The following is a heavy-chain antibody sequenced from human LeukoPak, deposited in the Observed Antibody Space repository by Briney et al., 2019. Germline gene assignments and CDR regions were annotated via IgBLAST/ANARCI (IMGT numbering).Heavy chain of an antibody. D-gene: IGHD1-7*01. V-gene: IGHV1-69*05. J-gene: IGHJ4*02. CDR1: GGTFSSYA. CDR3: ARDRLELGFDY. Sequence: GASMKVSCKASGGTFSSYAISWVRQAPGQGLEWMGRIIPIFGTANYAQKFQGRVTITTDESTSTAYMELSSLRSEDTAVYYCARDRLELGFDYWGPRTLVTVSS. CDR2: IIPIFGTA.